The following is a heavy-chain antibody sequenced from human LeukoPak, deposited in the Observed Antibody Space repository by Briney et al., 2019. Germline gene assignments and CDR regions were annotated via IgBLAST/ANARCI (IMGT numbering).Heavy chain of an antibody. V-gene: IGHV1-46*01. Sequence: ASVKVSCKASGYTFTSYYMHWVRQAPGQGLEWMGIINPSGGSTSYAQKFQGRVTMTRDMSTSTVYMELSSLRSEDTAVYYCARGGEFHYDSSAVHNWFDPWGQGTLVTVSS. CDR1: GYTFTSYY. D-gene: IGHD3-22*01. CDR2: INPSGGST. J-gene: IGHJ5*02. CDR3: ARGGEFHYDSSAVHNWFDP.